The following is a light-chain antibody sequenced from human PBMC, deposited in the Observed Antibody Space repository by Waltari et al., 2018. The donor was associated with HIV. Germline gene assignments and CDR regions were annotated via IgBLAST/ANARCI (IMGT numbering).Light chain of an antibody. CDR2: EVG. CDR3: TSYTSSSSLNYV. V-gene: IGLV2-14*01. J-gene: IGLJ1*01. CDR1: SSDVGGYDY. Sequence: QSALTQPASVSGSPGPSITISCTGTSSDVGGYDYVSWYQHHPGKAPTLMIYEVGNRPSGVSDRFSGSKSGNTASLTISGLQTEDEADYYCTSYTSSSSLNYVFGTGTKVTVL.